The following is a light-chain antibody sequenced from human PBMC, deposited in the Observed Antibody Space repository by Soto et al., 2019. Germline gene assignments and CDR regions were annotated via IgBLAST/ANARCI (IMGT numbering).Light chain of an antibody. CDR2: WAS. V-gene: IGKV4-1*01. CDR1: QSVFYSSNNKNY. J-gene: IGKJ1*01. Sequence: DIVMTQSPDSLAVSMGERATINCKCSQSVFYSSNNKNYLAWYKQKLGQPPKXXRFWASARESGVPDRFSGSGSGTDFTLTISSLQAEDVEVYYCQQYYSTPLTFGQGTKVDI. CDR3: QQYYSTPLT.